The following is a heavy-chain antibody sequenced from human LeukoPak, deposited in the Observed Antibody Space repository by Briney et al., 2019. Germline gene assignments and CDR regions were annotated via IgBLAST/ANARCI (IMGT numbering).Heavy chain of an antibody. D-gene: IGHD1-26*01. CDR2: ISGSGGST. Sequence: GGSLRLSCAVSGFTFSTYAMSWVRRAAGKGLEWVSAISGSGGSTYYADSVKGRFTISRDNSKNTLYLQMNSLRAEDTAVYYCTGAGPYDYWGQGTLVTVSS. CDR1: GFTFSTYA. CDR3: TGAGPYDY. J-gene: IGHJ4*02. V-gene: IGHV3-23*01.